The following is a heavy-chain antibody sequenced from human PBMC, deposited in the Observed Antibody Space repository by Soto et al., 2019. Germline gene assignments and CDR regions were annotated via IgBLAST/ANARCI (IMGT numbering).Heavy chain of an antibody. CDR1: GFTFSSYG. J-gene: IGHJ6*02. CDR2: ISYDGSNK. Sequence: QVQLVESGGGVVQPGRSLRLSCAASGFTFSSYGMHWVRQAPGKGLEWVADISYDGSNKYYADSVKGRFTISRDNSNNTLELKLSSQRAEDMASYYVAKDAKYLPMVRGVIKKIYYYYGMDVWGQGTTVIVSS. D-gene: IGHD3-10*01. CDR3: AKDAKYLPMVRGVIKKIYYYYGMDV. V-gene: IGHV3-30*18.